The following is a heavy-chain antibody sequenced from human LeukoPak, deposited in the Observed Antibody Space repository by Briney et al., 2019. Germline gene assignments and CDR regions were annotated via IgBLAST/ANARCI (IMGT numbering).Heavy chain of an antibody. Sequence: ASVKVSCKASGYTFSSYDINWVRQATGQGLEWMGWMNPNSGNRGYAQKFQGRVTITTNTSISTAYMELSSLRSEDTAVYYCARENWNYADAFDIWGQGTMVTVSS. CDR3: ARENWNYADAFDI. CDR1: GYTFSSYD. J-gene: IGHJ3*02. V-gene: IGHV1-8*03. CDR2: MNPNSGNR. D-gene: IGHD1-7*01.